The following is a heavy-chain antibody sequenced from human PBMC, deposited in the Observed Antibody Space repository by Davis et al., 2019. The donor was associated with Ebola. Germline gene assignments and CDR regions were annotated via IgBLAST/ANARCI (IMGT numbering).Heavy chain of an antibody. Sequence: GESLKISCRASGYTFTNYWIGWVRQMPGKGLEWMGIICPDDSDSRYSPSFQGQVTISVDKSINTAYLQWSSLKASDTAMYYCAKTYNSGWYSAFEIWGQGTMVTVAS. V-gene: IGHV5-51*01. D-gene: IGHD6-19*01. CDR3: AKTYNSGWYSAFEI. CDR1: GYTFTNYW. CDR2: ICPDDSDS. J-gene: IGHJ3*02.